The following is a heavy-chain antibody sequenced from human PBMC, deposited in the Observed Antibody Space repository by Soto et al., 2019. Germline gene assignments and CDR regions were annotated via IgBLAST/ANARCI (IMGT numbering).Heavy chain of an antibody. CDR2: IIPILGIA. CDR1: GGTFSSYT. D-gene: IGHD3-9*01. Sequence: GASVKVSCKASGGTFSSYTISWVRQAPGQGLEWMGRIIPILGIANYAQKFQGRVTITADKSTSTAYMELSSLRSEDTAVYYCARNDLPATEIHPEYYDILTGYYPFDYWGQGTLVTVSS. V-gene: IGHV1-69*02. J-gene: IGHJ4*02. CDR3: ARNDLPATEIHPEYYDILTGYYPFDY.